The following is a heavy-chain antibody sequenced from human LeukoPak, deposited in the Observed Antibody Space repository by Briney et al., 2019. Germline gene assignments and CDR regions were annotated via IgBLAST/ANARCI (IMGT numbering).Heavy chain of an antibody. D-gene: IGHD3-22*01. J-gene: IGHJ4*02. CDR2: NYPGDSDT. V-gene: IGHV5-51*01. CDR1: GYSFTTYW. CDR3: ARQFRDSSGYYSYYFDY. Sequence: PGESLKISCKGSGYSFTTYWIGWVRQMPGRGLEWMGINYPGDSDTRYSPSFQGQVTISADKSISTAYLQWSSLKASDTAMYYCARQFRDSSGYYSYYFDYWGQGTLATVSS.